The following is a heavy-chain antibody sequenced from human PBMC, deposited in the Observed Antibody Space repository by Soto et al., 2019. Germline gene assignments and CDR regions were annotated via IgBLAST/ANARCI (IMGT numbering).Heavy chain of an antibody. CDR3: ARGGYGEPFDY. D-gene: IGHD4-17*01. V-gene: IGHV4-30-2*01. CDR2: TYHSGST. Sequence: SETLSLTCAVSGGSISSGGYSWSWIRQPPGKGLEWIGHTYHSGSTYYNPSLKSRVNISVDRAKNQFSLKLSSVTAADTAVYYCARGGYGEPFDYWGQGTLVTVSS. J-gene: IGHJ4*02. CDR1: GGSISSGGYS.